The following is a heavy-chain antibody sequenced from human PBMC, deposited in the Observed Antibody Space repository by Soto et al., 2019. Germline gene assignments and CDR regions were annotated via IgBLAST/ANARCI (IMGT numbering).Heavy chain of an antibody. D-gene: IGHD3-22*01. V-gene: IGHV1-69*13. CDR2: IIPIFGTA. Sequence: SVKVSCKASGGTFSSYAISWVRQAPGQGLEWMGGIIPIFGTANYAQKFQGRVTITADESTSTAYMELSSLRSEDTAVYYCARVVAPYSYDSSGYYLDYWGQGTLVTVSS. CDR1: GGTFSSYA. CDR3: ARVVAPYSYDSSGYYLDY. J-gene: IGHJ4*02.